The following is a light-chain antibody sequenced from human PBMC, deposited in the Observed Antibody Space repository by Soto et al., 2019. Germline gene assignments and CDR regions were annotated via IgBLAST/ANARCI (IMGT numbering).Light chain of an antibody. CDR3: QQLNPYTSP. CDR1: QDISTY. J-gene: IGKJ4*01. V-gene: IGKV1-9*01. CDR2: AAS. Sequence: IQLTQSPSSLSASVGDRVTITCRASQDISTYLAWYQQKPGKAPMLLISAASTLQSGVPSRFSGSGSGTDFTLTISSLQPEDFATYYCQQLNPYTSPFGGGTKVDIX.